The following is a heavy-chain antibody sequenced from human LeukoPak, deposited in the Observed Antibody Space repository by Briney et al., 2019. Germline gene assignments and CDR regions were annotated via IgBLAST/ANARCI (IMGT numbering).Heavy chain of an antibody. J-gene: IGHJ4*02. Sequence: GGSLRLSCAASGFTFSSYSMNWVRQAPGKGLEWVSYISSSSSTIYYADSVKGRFTISRDNAKNSLYLQMNSLRAEDTAVYYCARDLGVAYFDYWGQGTLVTVSS. CDR1: GFTFSSYS. CDR3: ARDLGVAYFDY. D-gene: IGHD3-16*01. CDR2: ISSSSSTI. V-gene: IGHV3-48*01.